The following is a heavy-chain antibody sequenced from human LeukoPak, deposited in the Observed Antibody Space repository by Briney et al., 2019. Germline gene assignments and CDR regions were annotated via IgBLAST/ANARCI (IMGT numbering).Heavy chain of an antibody. J-gene: IGHJ4*02. CDR3: ARHHYGYNSYPFDY. CDR2: IYNTGST. Sequence: SETLSLTCTVSGGSISSYYWSWIRQPPGKGLEWIGYIYNTGSTNHNPSLKSRVTILVDTSKNQFSLKLSSVTAADTAVYYCARHHYGYNSYPFDYWGQGTLVTVSS. D-gene: IGHD5-24*01. V-gene: IGHV4-59*08. CDR1: GGSISSYY.